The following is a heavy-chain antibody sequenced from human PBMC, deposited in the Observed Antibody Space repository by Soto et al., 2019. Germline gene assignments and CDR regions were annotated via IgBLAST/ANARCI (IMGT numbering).Heavy chain of an antibody. J-gene: IGHJ4*02. V-gene: IGHV3-30*18. D-gene: IGHD5-12*01. Sequence: QVQLVESGGGVVQPGRSLRLSCAASGFTFSSFGMHCVRQAPGKGLERVAVASYDGSYKYYADSVKGRFTISRDNSKNTLYLQMNSLRAEDTAVYYCAKERSVVATTPDFDYWGQGTLVTVSS. CDR2: ASYDGSYK. CDR3: AKERSVVATTPDFDY. CDR1: GFTFSSFG.